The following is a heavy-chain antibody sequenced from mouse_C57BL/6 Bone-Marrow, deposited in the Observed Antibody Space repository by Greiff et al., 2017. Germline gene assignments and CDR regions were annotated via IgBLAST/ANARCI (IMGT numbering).Heavy chain of an antibody. CDR2: ISSGGSYT. CDR3: ARNYSWFAN. J-gene: IGHJ3*01. CDR1: GFTFSSYG. D-gene: IGHD1-1*01. V-gene: IGHV5-6*01. Sequence: EVQLVESGGDLVKPGGSLKLSCAASGFTFSSYGMSWVRQTPDKRLEWVATISSGGSYTYYPDSVKGRFTISRDNAKNTLYLQMSSLKSEDTAMYCCARNYSWFANWGQGTLVTVSA.